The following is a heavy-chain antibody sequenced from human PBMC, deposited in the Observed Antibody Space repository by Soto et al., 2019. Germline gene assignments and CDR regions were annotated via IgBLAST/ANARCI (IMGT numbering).Heavy chain of an antibody. Sequence: QVQLQESGPGLVKPSQTLSLTCTVSGGSISSGGYYWSWIRQHPGKGLEWIVYIYYSGSTYYNPSLKSRVTISVDTPKNQFSLKLSSVTAADTAVYYCARGQPKGAGMDVWGQGTTVTVSS. V-gene: IGHV4-31*03. CDR1: GGSISSGGYY. CDR3: ARGQPKGAGMDV. J-gene: IGHJ6*02. D-gene: IGHD1-26*01. CDR2: IYYSGST.